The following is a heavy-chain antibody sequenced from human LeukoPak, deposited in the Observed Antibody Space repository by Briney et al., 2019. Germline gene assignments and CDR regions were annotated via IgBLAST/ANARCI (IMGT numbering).Heavy chain of an antibody. J-gene: IGHJ4*02. CDR1: GGTFSSYA. CDR3: ARDRHYYDSSGYYSPFDY. V-gene: IGHV1-69*05. CDR2: IIPIFGTA. Sequence: SVKVSCKASGGTFSSYAVSWVRQAPGQGLEWMGRIIPIFGTANYAQKFQGRVTITTDESTSTAYMELSSLRSEDTAVYYCARDRHYYDSSGYYSPFDYWGQGTPVTVSS. D-gene: IGHD3-22*01.